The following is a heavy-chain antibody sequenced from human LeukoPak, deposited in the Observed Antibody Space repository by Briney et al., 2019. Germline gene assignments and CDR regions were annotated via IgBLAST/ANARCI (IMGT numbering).Heavy chain of an antibody. CDR2: INHGGST. Sequence: SETLSLTCAVYGESFSAFYWTWIRQPPQKGPGWIGEINHGGSTNYNPSLSRRVTISVDTSKRQFSLNLTSVTAADAAVYYCATWKAKTHSHDDWGQGTLVTVPS. J-gene: IGHJ4*02. D-gene: IGHD1-1*01. CDR1: GESFSAFY. CDR3: ATWKAKTHSHDD. V-gene: IGHV4-34*01.